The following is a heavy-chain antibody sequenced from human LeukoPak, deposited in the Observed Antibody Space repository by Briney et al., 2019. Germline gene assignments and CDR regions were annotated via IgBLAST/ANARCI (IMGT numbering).Heavy chain of an antibody. CDR3: KAWFSGRPE. D-gene: IGHD3-10*01. CDR1: GFTFSDSW. V-gene: IGHV3-15*01. Sequence: PGGSLRLSCAASGFTFSDSWMSWARQAPGKGLEWVGRIKSEKNGGTIDYAAPVKGRFTISRDDSKDTLYLQMNSLKTEDTGVYYCKAWFSGRPEGGQGTLVIVST. CDR2: IKSEKNGGTI. J-gene: IGHJ4*02.